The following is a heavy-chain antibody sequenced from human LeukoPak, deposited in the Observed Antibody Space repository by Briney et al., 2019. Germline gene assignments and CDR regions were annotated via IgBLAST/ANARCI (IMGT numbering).Heavy chain of an antibody. CDR1: GFTFGDYA. J-gene: IGHJ4*02. Sequence: GGSLRLSCTASGFTFGDYAMNWVRQAPGKGLEWVSYISSSGSTIYYADSVKGRFTISRDNAKNSLYLQMNSLRAEDTAVYYCARGRNYFDYWGQGTLVTVSS. CDR2: ISSSGSTI. V-gene: IGHV3-48*03. CDR3: ARGRNYFDY.